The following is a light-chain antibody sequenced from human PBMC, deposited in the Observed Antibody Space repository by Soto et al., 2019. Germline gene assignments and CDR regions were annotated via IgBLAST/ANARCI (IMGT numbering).Light chain of an antibody. Sequence: QSVLTQPPSASGTPGQRVTSSCSGSSSNIGSNYVYWYQQLPGTAPKLLIYMNNQRPSGVPDRFSGSKSGTSASLAISGLRSEDEADYYCAAWDDSLSGVVFGGGTKLTVL. CDR1: SSNIGSNY. CDR2: MNN. V-gene: IGLV1-47*01. CDR3: AAWDDSLSGVV. J-gene: IGLJ2*01.